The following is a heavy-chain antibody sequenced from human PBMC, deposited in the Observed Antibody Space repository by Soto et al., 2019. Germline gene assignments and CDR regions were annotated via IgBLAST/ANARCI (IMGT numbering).Heavy chain of an antibody. CDR1: GGSISSGDYY. Sequence: PSETLSLTCTVSGGSISSGDYYWSWIRQPPGKGLEWIGYIYYSGSTYYNPSLKSRVTISVDTSKNQFSLKLGSVTAADTAVYYCARVWARDYGDYLFDYWGQGTLVTVSS. CDR2: IYYSGST. J-gene: IGHJ4*02. CDR3: ARVWARDYGDYLFDY. V-gene: IGHV4-30-4*01. D-gene: IGHD4-17*01.